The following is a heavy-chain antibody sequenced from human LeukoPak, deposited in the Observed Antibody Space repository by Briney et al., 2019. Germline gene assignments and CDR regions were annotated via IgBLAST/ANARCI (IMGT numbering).Heavy chain of an antibody. CDR2: ICGGGDT. D-gene: IGHD6-6*01. J-gene: IGHJ4*02. V-gene: IGHV3-53*01. CDR3: ARGRSVSSIFDY. CDR1: GFSVSSDY. Sequence: GGSLRLSCAASGFSVSSDYMTWVRQAPGKGLEWVSVICGGGDTNYADSVEGRFTTSRDNSKNTVFLQMNSLRAEDTAVYYCARGRSVSSIFDYWGQGTLVTVSS.